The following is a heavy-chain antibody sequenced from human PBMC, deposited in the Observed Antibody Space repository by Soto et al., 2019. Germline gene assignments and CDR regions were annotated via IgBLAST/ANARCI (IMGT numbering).Heavy chain of an antibody. J-gene: IGHJ3*02. V-gene: IGHV3-7*01. Sequence: GGSLRLSCAASGFTLISYWMAWVRQTPGKGLELVANIRQDGKEINYVDSVKGRFTISRDNAKNSLFLQMNSLRDDDTAVYYCGTDQWGGAFDIGGQGTMVTVSS. CDR2: IRQDGKEI. CDR3: GTDQWGGAFDI. CDR1: GFTLISYW. D-gene: IGHD3-10*01.